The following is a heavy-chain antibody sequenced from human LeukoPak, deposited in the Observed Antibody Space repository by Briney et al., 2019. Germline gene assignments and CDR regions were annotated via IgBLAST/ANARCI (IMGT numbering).Heavy chain of an antibody. Sequence: GGSLRHSCAASGFTFSSYEMNWVRQAPGKGLEWVSYISSSGSTIYYADSVKGRFTISRDNAKNSPYLQMNSLRDEDTAAYYCLRDYRTFSDYDSSGRLDAFDLWGQGTMVTVSS. CDR3: LRDYRTFSDYDSSGRLDAFDL. CDR1: GFTFSSYE. CDR2: ISSSGSTI. D-gene: IGHD3-22*01. V-gene: IGHV3-48*03. J-gene: IGHJ3*01.